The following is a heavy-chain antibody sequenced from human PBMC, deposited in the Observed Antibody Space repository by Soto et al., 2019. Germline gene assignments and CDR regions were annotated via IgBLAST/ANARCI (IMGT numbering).Heavy chain of an antibody. Sequence: KPSETLSLTCAVSGGSITDTIYYWDWVRRPPGGGLEWIATVYYDRSTFYNPSLKSRVTLSVDTSKNQFSLKLSSVTAADTAVYYCARTVRDGYNWVYFDYWGQGTLVTVSS. V-gene: IGHV4-39*01. D-gene: IGHD5-12*01. CDR3: ARTVRDGYNWVYFDY. CDR2: VYYDRST. CDR1: GGSITDTIYY. J-gene: IGHJ4*02.